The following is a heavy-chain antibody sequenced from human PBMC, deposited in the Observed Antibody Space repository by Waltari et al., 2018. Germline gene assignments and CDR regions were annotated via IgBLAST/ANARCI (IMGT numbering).Heavy chain of an antibody. CDR3: TTHKGWLICDR. D-gene: IGHD5-12*01. Sequence: EVQLVESGGGLVNPGGSLRLSCAASGLILSNARMNWVRQVPGKGREWVGRIKSNTDGGTIDYAAPVRGRFTISRDDSKNLMYLQMSSLKTEDTGIYYCTTHKGWLICDRWGQGTLVTVSS. CDR1: GLILSNAR. V-gene: IGHV3-15*07. J-gene: IGHJ5*02. CDR2: IKSNTDGGTI.